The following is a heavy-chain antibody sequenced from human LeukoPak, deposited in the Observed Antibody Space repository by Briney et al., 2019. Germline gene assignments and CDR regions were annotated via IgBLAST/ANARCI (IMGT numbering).Heavy chain of an antibody. CDR1: GGSIIY. CDR3: ARGLAGHSSGAVYSDL. CDR2: IYDHGRT. D-gene: IGHD2-8*01. J-gene: IGHJ2*01. V-gene: IGHV4-59*01. Sequence: SETLSLTCTVSGGSIIYWTWIRQSPGKGPEWIGVIYDHGRTEYSPSLKSRVTISLDTSKTQVSLKLRSVNAADTAVYYCARGLAGHSSGAVYSDLWGRGTLVTVSS.